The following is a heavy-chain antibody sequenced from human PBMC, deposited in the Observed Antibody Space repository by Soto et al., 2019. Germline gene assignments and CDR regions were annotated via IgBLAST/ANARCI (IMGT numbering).Heavy chain of an antibody. J-gene: IGHJ4*02. V-gene: IGHV4-59*01. CDR2: IHYNGNT. D-gene: IGHD2-2*01. CDR3: ASLPCQRSSESCTSCCDFGQ. CDR1: GASISNYY. Sequence: SETLSLTCTVSGASISNYYWSWVRQPPGKGLEWIAYIHYNGNTNYNPSLTSRVTMSLDTSKNQFSLKLLSVTAADTAVYYCASLPCQRSSESCTSCCDFGQWGQAPLVTVSS.